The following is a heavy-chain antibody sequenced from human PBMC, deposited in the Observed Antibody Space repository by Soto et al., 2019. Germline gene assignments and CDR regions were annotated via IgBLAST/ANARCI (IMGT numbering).Heavy chain of an antibody. D-gene: IGHD6-19*01. CDR2: ISFDGGNT. V-gene: IGHV3-30*18. Sequence: PGGSLRLSCAASGFTFNNYGMHWVRQAPGKGLEWVVVISFDGGNTHYADSVKGRFTISRDSSKNTVSLEMTSLRAEDTAVYYCAKGGRQWLVTSDFNYWGQGALVTVSS. J-gene: IGHJ4*02. CDR3: AKGGRQWLVTSDFNY. CDR1: GFTFNNYG.